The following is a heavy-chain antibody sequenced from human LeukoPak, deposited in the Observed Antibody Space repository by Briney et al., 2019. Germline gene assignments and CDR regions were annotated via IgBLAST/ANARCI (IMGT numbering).Heavy chain of an antibody. J-gene: IGHJ6*03. CDR3: ARAKKKRGHPYYYYYMDV. Sequence: PGGSLRLSCAASGFTFSTYAMSWVRQAPGKGLEWVSSVSTSGGDTYNADSVKGRFTISRDNAKNSLYLQMNSLRAEDTAVYYCARAKKKRGHPYYYYYMDVWGKGTTVTISS. CDR1: GFTFSTYA. CDR2: VSTSGGDT. V-gene: IGHV3-23*01.